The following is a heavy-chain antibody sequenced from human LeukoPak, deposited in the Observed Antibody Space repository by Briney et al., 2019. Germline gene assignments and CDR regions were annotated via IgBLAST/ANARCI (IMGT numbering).Heavy chain of an antibody. CDR1: GGSIYSHY. Sequence: SETLSLTCAVSGGSIYSHYWGWIRQPPGKGLEWIGGIYYKGNTNYNPYLTSRVSISLDTSKNHLSLKLTSVVAEDTAIYYCMRRYTAWNNSDYWGQGILVTVSS. D-gene: IGHD1/OR15-1a*01. J-gene: IGHJ4*02. V-gene: IGHV4-59*08. CDR2: IYYKGNT. CDR3: MRRYTAWNNSDY.